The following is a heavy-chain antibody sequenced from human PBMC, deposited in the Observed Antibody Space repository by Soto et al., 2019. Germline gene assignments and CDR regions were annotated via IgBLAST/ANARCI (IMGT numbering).Heavy chain of an antibody. D-gene: IGHD3-3*01. Sequence: GGSLRLSCAASGFTVSSNYMSWVRQAPGKGLERVSVIYSGGSTYYADSVKGRFTISRDNSKNTLYLQMNSLRAEDTAVYYCARGTLGDFWSGYYKTLSYYYYRMDVWGQGTTVTVSS. CDR2: IYSGGST. CDR3: ARGTLGDFWSGYYKTLSYYYYRMDV. J-gene: IGHJ6*02. V-gene: IGHV3-53*01. CDR1: GFTVSSNY.